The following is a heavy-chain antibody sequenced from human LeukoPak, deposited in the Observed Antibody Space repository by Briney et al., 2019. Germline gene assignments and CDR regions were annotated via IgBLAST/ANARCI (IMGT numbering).Heavy chain of an antibody. CDR3: AREDSSGYSQDTFDY. V-gene: IGHV4-39*07. CDR1: GGSISSSSHH. Sequence: PSETLSLTCTVSGGSISSSSHHWGWIRQPPGKGLEWIGSISYSGSTYYNPSLKSRVTISVDTSKNQFSLKLSSVTAADTAVYYCAREDSSGYSQDTFDYWGQGTLVTVSS. D-gene: IGHD3-22*01. CDR2: ISYSGST. J-gene: IGHJ4*02.